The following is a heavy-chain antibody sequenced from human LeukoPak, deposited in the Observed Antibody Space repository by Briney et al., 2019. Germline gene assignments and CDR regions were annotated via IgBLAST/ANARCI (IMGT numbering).Heavy chain of an antibody. D-gene: IGHD2-2*01. V-gene: IGHV3-15*01. CDR3: TTASLFHCSSTSCSDY. CDR2: IKSNTDGGTT. J-gene: IGHJ4*02. Sequence: TGGSLRLSCAASGFTFSNAWMSWVRQAPGKGLEWVGRIKSNTDGGTTDYAARVKGRFTISRDDSKNTLYLQMNSLKTEDTAVYYCTTASLFHCSSTSCSDYCGQGTLVTGSS. CDR1: GFTFSNAW.